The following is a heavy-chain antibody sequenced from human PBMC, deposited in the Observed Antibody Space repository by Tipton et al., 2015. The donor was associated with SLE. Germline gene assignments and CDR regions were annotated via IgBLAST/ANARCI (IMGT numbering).Heavy chain of an antibody. CDR1: GFTFSSYG. D-gene: IGHD1-1*01. V-gene: IGHV3-33*01. CDR2: IWYDGSNK. J-gene: IGHJ4*02. CDR3: AARLQLERTFDC. Sequence: SLRLSCAASGFTFSSYGMHWVRQAPGKGLEWVAVIWYDGSNKYYADSVKGRFTISRDNSKNTLYLQMTSLRAEDTAVYYCAARLQLERTFDCWGQGTLVTVSS.